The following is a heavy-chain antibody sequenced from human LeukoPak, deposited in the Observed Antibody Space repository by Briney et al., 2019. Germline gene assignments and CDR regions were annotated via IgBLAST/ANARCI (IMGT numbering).Heavy chain of an antibody. D-gene: IGHD3-9*01. CDR2: IRYDGSNK. CDR1: GFTFSSYG. J-gene: IGHJ3*02. V-gene: IGHV3-30*02. CDR3: AQDPLYYANFTGYSPDSAFDI. Sequence: PGGSLRLSCAASGFTFSSYGMHWVRQAPGKGLEWVAFIRYDGSNKYYADSVKGRFTISRDNSKNTLYLQMNSLSAEDTAVYYCAQDPLYYANFTGYSPDSAFDIWGQGKMVTVSS.